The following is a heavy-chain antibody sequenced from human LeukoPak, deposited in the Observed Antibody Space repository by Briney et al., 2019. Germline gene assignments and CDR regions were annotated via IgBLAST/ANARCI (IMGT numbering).Heavy chain of an antibody. CDR3: AREAGGSNPLYYMDV. CDR2: INPNSGGT. CDR1: GYTFTGYY. D-gene: IGHD1-26*01. J-gene: IGHJ6*03. Sequence: ASVKVSCKASGYTFTGYYMHWVRQAPGQGLEWMGWINPNSGGTNYAQKFQGRVTMTRDTSISTAYMELSRLRSDDTAVYYCAREAGGSNPLYYMDVWGKGTTVTVSS. V-gene: IGHV1-2*02.